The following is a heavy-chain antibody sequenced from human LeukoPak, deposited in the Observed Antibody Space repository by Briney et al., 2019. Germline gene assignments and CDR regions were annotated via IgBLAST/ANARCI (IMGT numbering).Heavy chain of an antibody. D-gene: IGHD6-25*01. CDR1: GYTFTSYG. CDR3: ARAWRLSPYYFDY. CDR2: ISGYNGNT. V-gene: IGHV1-18*01. J-gene: IGHJ4*02. Sequence: GASVKVSCKASGYTFTSYGISWVRQAPGQGLEWMGWISGYNGNTKYTQKFQGRVTMTTDTSTSTAYMELRSLRSDDTAVYYCARAWRLSPYYFDYWGQGTLVTVSS.